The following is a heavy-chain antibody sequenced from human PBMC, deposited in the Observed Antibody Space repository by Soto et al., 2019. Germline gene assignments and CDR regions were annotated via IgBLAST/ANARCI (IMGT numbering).Heavy chain of an antibody. D-gene: IGHD2-8*01. CDR3: ARDLNGEAYYGMDV. Sequence: QTGGSLRLSCAASGFTVSSNYMSWVRQAPGKGLEWVSVIYSGGSTYYADSVKGRFTISRDNSKNTLYLQMNSLRAEDTAVYYCARDLNGEAYYGMDVWGQGTTVTVSS. CDR1: GFTVSSNY. J-gene: IGHJ6*02. CDR2: IYSGGST. V-gene: IGHV3-53*01.